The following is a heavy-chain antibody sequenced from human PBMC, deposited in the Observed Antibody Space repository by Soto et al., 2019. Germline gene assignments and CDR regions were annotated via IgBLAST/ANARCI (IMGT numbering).Heavy chain of an antibody. CDR3: TRVRLGSCRSSDY. V-gene: IGHV3-72*01. Sequence: EVQLVESGGGLVQPEGSLRLSCAASGFTFSDHYMDWVRQAPGKGLEWVGRIKNKANSYTTEYAAPVKSRFIISRDDSNNSVFMLRHRLKTDDTSVYYGTRVRLGSCRSSDYWGQGILVTVSS. D-gene: IGHD6-13*01. J-gene: IGHJ4*02. CDR2: IKNKANSYTT. CDR1: GFTFSDHY.